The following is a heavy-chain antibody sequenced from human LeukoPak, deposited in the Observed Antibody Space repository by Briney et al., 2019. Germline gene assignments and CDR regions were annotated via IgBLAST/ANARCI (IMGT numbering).Heavy chain of an antibody. CDR1: GFTFITYG. CDR3: ARGAAIVVVVAATVDYGMDV. V-gene: IGHV3-33*01. CDR2: IWYDGGNK. Sequence: PGRSLRLSCAASGFTFITYGMHWVRQAPGKGLEWVAVIWYDGGNKYYADSVKGRFTISRDNSKNTLYLQMNSLRAEDTAVYYCARGAAIVVVVAATVDYGMDVWGQGTTVTVSS. D-gene: IGHD2-15*01. J-gene: IGHJ6*02.